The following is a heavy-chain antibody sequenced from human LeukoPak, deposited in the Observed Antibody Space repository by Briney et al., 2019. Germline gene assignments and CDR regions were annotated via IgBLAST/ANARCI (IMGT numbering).Heavy chain of an antibody. D-gene: IGHD6-19*01. V-gene: IGHV1-24*01. CDR2: FDPEDGET. CDR1: GYTLTELS. Sequence: ASVKVSCKVSGYTLTELSMHWVRQAPGKGLEWMGGFDPEDGETIYAQKFQGRVTMTEDTSTDTAYMELSSLRSEDTAVYYCAKGRREPRPGADWFDPWGQGTLVTVSS. J-gene: IGHJ5*02. CDR3: AKGRREPRPGADWFDP.